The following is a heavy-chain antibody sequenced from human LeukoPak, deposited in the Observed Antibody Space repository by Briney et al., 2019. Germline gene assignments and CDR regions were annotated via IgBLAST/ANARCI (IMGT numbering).Heavy chain of an antibody. V-gene: IGHV1-24*01. D-gene: IGHD3-10*01. Sequence: ASVKVSCKVSGYTLTELSMHWVRQAPGKGLEWMGGFDPEDGETIYAQKFQGRDTMTEDTSTDTAYMELSSLRSEDTAVYYCATSGGFSGSGSYYTIDYWGQGTLVTVSS. CDR2: FDPEDGET. J-gene: IGHJ4*02. CDR1: GYTLTELS. CDR3: ATSGGFSGSGSYYTIDY.